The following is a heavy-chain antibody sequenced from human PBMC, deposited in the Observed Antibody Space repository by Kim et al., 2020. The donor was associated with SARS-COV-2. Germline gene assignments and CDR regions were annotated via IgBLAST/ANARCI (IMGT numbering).Heavy chain of an antibody. J-gene: IGHJ4*02. D-gene: IGHD6-25*01. Sequence: ASVKVSCKASGYTFTSYGISWVRQAPGQGLEWMGWISAYNGNTNYAQKLQGRVTMTTDTSTSTAYMELRRLRSDDTAVYYCAREWAIAAERKFDYWGQGTLVTVSS. CDR2: ISAYNGNT. V-gene: IGHV1-18*04. CDR1: GYTFTSYG. CDR3: AREWAIAAERKFDY.